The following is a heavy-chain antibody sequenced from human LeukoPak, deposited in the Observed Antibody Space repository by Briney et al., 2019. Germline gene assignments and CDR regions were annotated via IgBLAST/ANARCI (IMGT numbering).Heavy chain of an antibody. J-gene: IGHJ4*02. CDR2: ISGGGGNT. Sequence: GGSLRLSCAASGFTFTSYSMNWVRQAPGKGLEWVSTISGGGGNTYYADSVKGRFPISRDNSKSTLYLQMNSLRAEDTAVYYCAKVRWQQLVDFDYWGQGTLVTVSS. CDR3: AKVRWQQLVDFDY. D-gene: IGHD6-13*01. V-gene: IGHV3-23*01. CDR1: GFTFTSYS.